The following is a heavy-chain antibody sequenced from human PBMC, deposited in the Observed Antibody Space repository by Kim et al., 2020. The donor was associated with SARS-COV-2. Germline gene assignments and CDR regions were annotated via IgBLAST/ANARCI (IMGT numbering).Heavy chain of an antibody. CDR3: ARPLTNAWYYDY. CDR2: IYASGDTT. V-gene: IGHV3-23*01. J-gene: IGHJ4*02. CDR1: GFTFNNYA. D-gene: IGHD2-2*01. Sequence: GGSLRLSCAASGFTFNNYAMNWVRQAPGKGLEWVADIYASGDTTYYADSVRGRFTVSRDNSKNTLYLQMNNLRADDTAVYYCARPLTNAWYYDYWGQGTLVTVST.